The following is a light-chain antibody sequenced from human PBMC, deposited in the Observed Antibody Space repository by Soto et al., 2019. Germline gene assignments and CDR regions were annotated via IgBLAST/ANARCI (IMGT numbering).Light chain of an antibody. CDR1: QRVLYSSTNNTY. V-gene: IGKV4-1*01. J-gene: IGKJ1*01. Sequence: DIVMTRSPDSLAVFLGERATINCKSSQRVLYSSTNNTYLAWYKQKPGQPPKLLIYWTSIRESGVPDRFSGSGSGTDFTLTISSLQAEDVAVYYCHQYYSTPWTFGQGTKVEIK. CDR2: WTS. CDR3: HQYYSTPWT.